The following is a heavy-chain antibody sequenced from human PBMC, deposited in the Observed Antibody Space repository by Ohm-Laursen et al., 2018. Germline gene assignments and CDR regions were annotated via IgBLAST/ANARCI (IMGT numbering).Heavy chain of an antibody. V-gene: IGHV3-23*01. D-gene: IGHD2-15*01. J-gene: IGHJ6*02. CDR1: GFPFNANA. Sequence: SLRLSCAASGFPFNANAMAWVRQAPGKGLEWVSSIGDVGDYINYADSVKGRFTISRDNSKNTLYLQMDGLRAEDSAIYYCCHLRGASSGASGNWGQGTTVTV. CDR3: CHLRGASSGASGN. CDR2: IGDVGDYI.